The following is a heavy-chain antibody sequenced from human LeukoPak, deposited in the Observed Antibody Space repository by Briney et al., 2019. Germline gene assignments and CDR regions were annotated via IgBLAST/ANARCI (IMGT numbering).Heavy chain of an antibody. Sequence: ASVKVSCKASGYTFTSYGISWVRQAPGQGLEWMGWISAYNGNTNYAQKLQGRVTMTTDTSTSTAYMELRSLRSDDTAVYYCATQRGSYYLHRLSVDFDYWGQGTLVTVSS. CDR2: ISAYNGNT. J-gene: IGHJ4*02. V-gene: IGHV1-18*01. CDR3: ATQRGSYYLHRLSVDFDY. D-gene: IGHD1-26*01. CDR1: GYTFTSYG.